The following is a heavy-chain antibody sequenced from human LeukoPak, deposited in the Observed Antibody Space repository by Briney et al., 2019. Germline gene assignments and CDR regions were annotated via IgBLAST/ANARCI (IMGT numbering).Heavy chain of an antibody. Sequence: GGSLRLSCAASGFTFSSYAMSWVRQATGKGLEWVSAISGSGGSTYYADSVKGRFAISRDNSKNTLYLQVNSLRAEDTAVYYCAKDDYYDSSGYYKNFDYWGQGTLVTVSS. CDR2: ISGSGGST. CDR1: GFTFSSYA. V-gene: IGHV3-23*01. J-gene: IGHJ4*02. CDR3: AKDDYYDSSGYYKNFDY. D-gene: IGHD3-22*01.